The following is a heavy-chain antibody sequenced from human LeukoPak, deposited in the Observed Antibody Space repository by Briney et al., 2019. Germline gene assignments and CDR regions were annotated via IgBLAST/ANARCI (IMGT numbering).Heavy chain of an antibody. Sequence: SGNLSLTCAVPGGSISRGGFFRRWIRQPPGKGLEVIGDIYHSGSTYYNPSLKSRVTISVDRSKNQFSLKLSSVTAADTAVYYCASGYSYGFRYYYGMDVWGQGTTVTVSS. CDR1: GGSISRGGFF. CDR3: ASGYSYGFRYYYGMDV. J-gene: IGHJ6*02. V-gene: IGHV4-30-2*01. D-gene: IGHD5-18*01. CDR2: IYHSGST.